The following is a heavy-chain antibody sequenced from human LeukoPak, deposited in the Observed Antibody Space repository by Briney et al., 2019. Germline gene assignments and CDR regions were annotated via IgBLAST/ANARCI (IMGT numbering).Heavy chain of an antibody. CDR2: ISYDGRNK. J-gene: IGHJ4*02. CDR3: ARGAPKYYFGSESRNYFFDH. V-gene: IGHV3-30*03. D-gene: IGHD3-10*01. Sequence: GGSLRLSCEASGFSFSRYGMPWVRQAPGKGLEWVSVISYDGRNKYYADSLKGRFTISRDNAKNTLYLQMNSLRGDDTAVYYCARGAPKYYFGSESRNYFFDHWGQGTLVTVSS. CDR1: GFSFSRYG.